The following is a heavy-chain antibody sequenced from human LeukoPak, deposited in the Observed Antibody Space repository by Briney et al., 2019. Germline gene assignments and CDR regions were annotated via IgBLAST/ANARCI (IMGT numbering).Heavy chain of an antibody. CDR2: IYHSGST. CDR3: ARPNGPYWYFDL. CDR1: GGSISSGGYS. Sequence: PSETLSLTCTVSGGSISSGGYSWSWIRQPPGKGLEWIGYIYHSGSTYYNPSLKSRVTISVDRSKNQFSLKLSSVTAADTAVYYCARPNGPYWYFDLWGRGTLVTVSS. D-gene: IGHD1-1*01. J-gene: IGHJ2*01. V-gene: IGHV4-30-2*01.